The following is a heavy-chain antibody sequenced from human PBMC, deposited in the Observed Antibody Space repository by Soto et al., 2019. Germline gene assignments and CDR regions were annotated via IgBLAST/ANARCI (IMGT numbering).Heavy chain of an antibody. CDR2: ISGSGGST. CDR3: AKASRYCSGTSCPFDY. J-gene: IGHJ4*02. Sequence: PGVSLRLSCAASGFTFSSYAMTWVRQAPGKGLEWVSLISGSGGSTYYADSVKGRFTISRDNSKNTLYLQMNSLRAEDTAVYYCAKASRYCSGTSCPFDYWGQGTLVTVSS. D-gene: IGHD2-2*01. CDR1: GFTFSSYA. V-gene: IGHV3-23*01.